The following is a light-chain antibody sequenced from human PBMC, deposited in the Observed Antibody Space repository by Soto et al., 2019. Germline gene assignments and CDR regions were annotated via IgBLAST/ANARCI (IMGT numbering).Light chain of an antibody. CDR2: GAS. J-gene: IGKJ1*01. Sequence: EIVLTQSPGTLSLSPGERATLSCRAIQSFSSNYSAYHQQIPRQSPRLLCVGASSSAAVNPDMFSGRGSTKDCTLTISRPDPEDFAVYYCQQNGSSPRTFGQGTKVDIK. CDR1: QSFSSNY. CDR3: QQNGSSPRT. V-gene: IGKV3-20*01.